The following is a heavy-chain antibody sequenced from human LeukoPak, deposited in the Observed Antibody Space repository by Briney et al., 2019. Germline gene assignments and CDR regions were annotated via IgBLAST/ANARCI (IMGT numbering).Heavy chain of an antibody. V-gene: IGHV3-33*01. CDR2: IWEDGTNI. CDR3: ARVGYNSGWYEY. CDR1: GFTFSIYG. D-gene: IGHD6-19*01. J-gene: IGHJ4*02. Sequence: GTSLRLSCAASGFTFSIYGMHWVRQAPGKGLDWVASIWEDGTNINYADSVMGRFTISRDNSKNTLYLQMHSLRADDTAVYYCARVGYNSGWYEYWGQGTSVTVSS.